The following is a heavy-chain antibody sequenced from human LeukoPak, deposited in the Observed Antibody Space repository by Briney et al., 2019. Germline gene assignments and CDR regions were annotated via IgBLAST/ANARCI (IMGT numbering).Heavy chain of an antibody. CDR1: GFTFSRYG. D-gene: IGHD6-19*01. CDR2: IWYDGSNK. J-gene: IGHJ4*02. CDR3: ARGPGYSSGWYVLSVDY. Sequence: GGSLRLSCAASGFTFSRYGMHWVRQAPGKGLEWVAVIWYDGSNKYYIDSVKGRFTISRDNSKNMLYLQMNSLSAEDTAVYYCARGPGYSSGWYVLSVDYWGQGTLVTVSS. V-gene: IGHV3-33*01.